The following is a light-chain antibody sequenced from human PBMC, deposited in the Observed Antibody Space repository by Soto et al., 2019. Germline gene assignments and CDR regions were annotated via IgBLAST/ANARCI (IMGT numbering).Light chain of an antibody. CDR3: TSWTTSTTMI. CDR2: DVR. V-gene: IGLV2-14*03. CDR1: GSDVGGYDY. J-gene: IGLJ2*01. Sequence: QSVLTQPASVSGSPGQSITISCTGTGSDVGGYDYVSWYQQLPGKAPELLIYDVRNRPSGVSDRFSGSKSGNTASLTISGLQSEDEADYYCTSWTTSTTMIFGGGTKLTVL.